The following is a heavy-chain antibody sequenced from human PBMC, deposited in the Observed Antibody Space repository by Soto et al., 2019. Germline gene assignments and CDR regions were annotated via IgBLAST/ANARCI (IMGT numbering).Heavy chain of an antibody. CDR2: ISSSGSFS. J-gene: IGHJ3*02. CDR1: GFTFKSHA. D-gene: IGHD2-15*01. V-gene: IGHV3-48*03. CDR3: VRRVWDSALVAAATRASFDI. Sequence: GGSLRLSCVVSGFTFKSHAMYWVRQAPGKGLEWVSCISSSGSFSAFAASVKGRFTISRDHAENSLYLQMNSLRGDDTAVYYCVRRVWDSALVAAATRASFDIWGQGTMVTVSS.